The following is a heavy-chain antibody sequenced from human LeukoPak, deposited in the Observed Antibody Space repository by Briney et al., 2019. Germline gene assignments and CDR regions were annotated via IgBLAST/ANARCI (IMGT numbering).Heavy chain of an antibody. CDR3: AKVLRYFDWFEYDY. CDR1: GFTFSSYA. Sequence: PGGSLRLSRAASGFTFSSYAMSWVRQAPGKGLEWVSAISGSGGSTYYADSVKGRFTISRDNSKNTLYLQMNSLRAEDTAVYYCAKVLRYFDWFEYDYWGQGTLVTVSS. CDR2: ISGSGGST. V-gene: IGHV3-23*01. J-gene: IGHJ4*02. D-gene: IGHD3-9*01.